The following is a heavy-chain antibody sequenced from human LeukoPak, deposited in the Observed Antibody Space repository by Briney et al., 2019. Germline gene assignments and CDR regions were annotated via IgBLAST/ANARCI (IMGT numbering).Heavy chain of an antibody. D-gene: IGHD3-10*01. J-gene: IGHJ4*02. CDR2: IKSKTDGGTT. CDR3: TTDPTVRGVIFDY. V-gene: IGHV3-15*01. CDR1: GFTFSNAW. Sequence: PGGSLRLSCAASGFTFSNAWMSWVRQAPGKGLEWVGRIKSKTDGGTTDYVAPVKGRFTISRDDSKNTLYLQMNSLKTEDTAVYYCTTDPTVRGVIFDYWGQGTLVTVSS.